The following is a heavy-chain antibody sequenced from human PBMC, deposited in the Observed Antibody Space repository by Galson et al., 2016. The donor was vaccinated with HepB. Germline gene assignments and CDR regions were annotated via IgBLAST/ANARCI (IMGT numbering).Heavy chain of an antibody. CDR1: GGAITNDGYY. CDR3: ARGNFGDYVPFDY. J-gene: IGHJ4*02. Sequence: TLSLTCTVSGGAITNDGYYWNWIRQRPGKGLEWIGYIYYGADSQYNPSLKSRVTFSVETSKNQFSLKLSSVTAAATAVYYCARGNFGDYVPFDYWGKGTLVAVSS. CDR2: IYYGADS. D-gene: IGHD4-17*01. V-gene: IGHV4-31*03.